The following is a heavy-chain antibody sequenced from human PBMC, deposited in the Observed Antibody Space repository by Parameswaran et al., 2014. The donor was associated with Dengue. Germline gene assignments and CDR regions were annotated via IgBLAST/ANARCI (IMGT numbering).Heavy chain of an antibody. D-gene: IGHD7-27*01. V-gene: IGHV3-9*01. CDR3: ALQKTGYYFDY. CDR2: ISWNSGSI. Sequence: VRQAPGKGLEWVSGISWNSGSIGYADSVKGRFTISRDNAKNSLYLQMNSLRAEDTALYYCALQKTGYYFDYWGQGTTVTVSS. J-gene: IGHJ4*03.